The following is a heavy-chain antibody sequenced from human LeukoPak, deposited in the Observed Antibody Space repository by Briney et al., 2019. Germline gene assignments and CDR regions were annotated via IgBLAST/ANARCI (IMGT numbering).Heavy chain of an antibody. D-gene: IGHD3-16*01. Sequence: SETLSLTCTVSGYSISSGYYWGWIRQPPGKGLEWIGSIYHSGSTYYNPPLKSRVTISVDTSKNQFSLKLSSVTAADTAVYYCARVAGGYYYYYMDVWGKGTTVTVSS. CDR2: IYHSGST. J-gene: IGHJ6*03. CDR1: GYSISSGYY. CDR3: ARVAGGYYYYYMDV. V-gene: IGHV4-38-2*02.